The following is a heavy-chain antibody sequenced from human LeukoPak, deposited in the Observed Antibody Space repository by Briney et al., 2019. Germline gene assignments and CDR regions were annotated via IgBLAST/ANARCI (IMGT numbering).Heavy chain of an antibody. D-gene: IGHD3-10*01. CDR2: IRYNVNNQ. CDR1: GFTFNNYG. J-gene: IGHJ6*03. Sequence: GGSLRLSFAASGFTFNNYGMHWVRQAPGKGLEWVAFIRYNVNNQYYADSVKGRFTISTDNSKSTLYLQMNSLKGDDAAVYYCAKDSAFYYIDVWGKGTTVTISS. CDR3: AKDSAFYYIDV. V-gene: IGHV3-30*02.